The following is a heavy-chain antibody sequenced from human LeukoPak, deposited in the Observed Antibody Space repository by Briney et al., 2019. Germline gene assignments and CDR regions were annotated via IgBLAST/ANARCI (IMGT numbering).Heavy chain of an antibody. J-gene: IGHJ4*02. Sequence: GGSLRLSCAASGFTFRSYAMHWVRPAPGKGLEYGSGISSNGGSTNYADSVKGRFTISRDNSKNTLYLQMGSLRAEDMAVYYCARGTELEWRLVDYWGQGTLVTVSS. CDR2: ISSNGGST. CDR3: ARGTELEWRLVDY. D-gene: IGHD3-10*01. CDR1: GFTFRSYA. V-gene: IGHV3-64*02.